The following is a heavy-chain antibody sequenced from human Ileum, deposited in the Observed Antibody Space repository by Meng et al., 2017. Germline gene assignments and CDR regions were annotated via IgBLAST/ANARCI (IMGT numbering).Heavy chain of an antibody. D-gene: IGHD5-18*01. Sequence: QLQLQESGPGLVKPSQTLSLTCSVSNGSLTNVNNYWNWLRQAPGQALEHIGYIYYDGSSYATPSLKSRVTMSIDTSTNQFSLRLDSVTAADTAVYYCAREFYVDTAMVIDSWGPGALVTVSS. CDR2: IYYDGSS. CDR3: AREFYVDTAMVIDS. V-gene: IGHV4-30-4*01. CDR1: NGSLTNVNNY. J-gene: IGHJ4*02.